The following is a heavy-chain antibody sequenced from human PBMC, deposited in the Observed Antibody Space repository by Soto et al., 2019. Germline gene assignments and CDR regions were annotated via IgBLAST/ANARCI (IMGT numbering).Heavy chain of an antibody. CDR3: AKDRTYYYGSGSSGSFDY. CDR2: ISWDGGST. CDR1: GFTFDDYT. J-gene: IGHJ4*02. V-gene: IGHV3-43*01. D-gene: IGHD3-10*01. Sequence: GGSLRLSCAASGFTFDDYTMHWVRQAPGKGLEWVSLISWDGGSTYYADSVKGRFTISRDNSKNSLYLQMNSLRTEDTALYYCAKDRTYYYGSGSSGSFDYWGQGTLVTVSS.